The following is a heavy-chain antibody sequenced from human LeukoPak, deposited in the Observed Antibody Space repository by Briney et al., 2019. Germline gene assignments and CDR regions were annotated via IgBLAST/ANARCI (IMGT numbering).Heavy chain of an antibody. CDR3: AKDISSTRGYYYYYGMDV. V-gene: IGHV3-23*01. D-gene: IGHD2-2*01. J-gene: IGHJ6*02. CDR1: GFTFSSYA. CDR2: ISGSGGST. Sequence: PGGSLRLSCAASGFTFSSYAMSWVRQAPGKGLEWVSAISGSGGSTYYADSVKGRLTISRDNSKNTLYLQMNSLRAEDTAVYYCAKDISSTRGYYYYYGMDVWGQGTTVTVSS.